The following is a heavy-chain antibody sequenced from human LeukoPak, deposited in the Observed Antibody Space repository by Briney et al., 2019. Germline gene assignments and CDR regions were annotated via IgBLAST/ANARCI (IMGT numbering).Heavy chain of an antibody. Sequence: ASVKVSCKASGYTFTSYGISWARQAPGQGLEWMGWISAYNGNTNYAQKLQGRVTMTTDTSTSTAYMELRSLRSDGTAVYYCARDIVGATRGDYWGQGTLVTVSS. CDR3: ARDIVGATRGDY. CDR2: ISAYNGNT. V-gene: IGHV1-18*01. J-gene: IGHJ4*02. D-gene: IGHD1-26*01. CDR1: GYTFTSYG.